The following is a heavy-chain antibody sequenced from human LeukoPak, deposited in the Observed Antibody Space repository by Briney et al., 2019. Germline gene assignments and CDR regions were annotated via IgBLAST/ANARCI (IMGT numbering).Heavy chain of an antibody. CDR3: VRVACSSMTSCATVDY. Sequence: GGSLRLSCAASGFTFSSYWMHWVRQAPGKGLVWVSRINSDGSSTSYADSVKGRFIISRDNAKNTLSLQMNSLRAEDTAVFYCVRVACSSMTSCATVDYWGQGTLVTVSS. D-gene: IGHD2-2*01. CDR1: GFTFSSYW. J-gene: IGHJ4*02. CDR2: INSDGSST. V-gene: IGHV3-74*01.